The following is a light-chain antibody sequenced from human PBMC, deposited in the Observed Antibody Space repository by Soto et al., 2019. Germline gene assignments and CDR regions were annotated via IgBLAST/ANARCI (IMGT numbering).Light chain of an antibody. CDR2: DAS. CDR3: KQRNNWPRT. CDR1: QSVSSY. V-gene: IGKV3-11*01. J-gene: IGKJ4*01. Sequence: EIVLTQSPATLSLSPGERATLSCRASQSVSSYLAWYQQKPGQAPRLLIYDASNRATGIPARFSGSGSGTDFTLTTISLEPDDFAVYYCKQRNNWPRTFGGGTKVESK.